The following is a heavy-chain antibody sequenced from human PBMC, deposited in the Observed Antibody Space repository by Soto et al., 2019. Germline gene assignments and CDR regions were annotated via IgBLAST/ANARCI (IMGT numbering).Heavy chain of an antibody. CDR3: AKDPTRVRRAFDV. Sequence: PGGSLRLSCAASGFTFSSYGMHWVRQAPGKGLEWVAVIWYDGSNKYYADSVKGRFTISRDNSKNTLYLQMNSLRAEDTAVYYCAKDPTRVRRAFDVWGQGTMVTVSS. CDR2: IWYDGSNK. CDR1: GFTFSSYG. J-gene: IGHJ3*01. V-gene: IGHV3-33*06.